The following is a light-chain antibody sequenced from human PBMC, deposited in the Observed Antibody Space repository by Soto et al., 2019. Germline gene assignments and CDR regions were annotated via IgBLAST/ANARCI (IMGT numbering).Light chain of an antibody. J-gene: IGKJ1*01. CDR2: DAS. CDR1: QSVSSY. CDR3: QQRSNWPPVWT. Sequence: EIVLKQSPATLSLSPGERATLSCRASQSVSSYLAWYQQKPGQAPRLLIYDASNRATGIPARFSGSGSGTDFTLTISSLEPEDFAVYYCQQRSNWPPVWTFGQGTKVDI. V-gene: IGKV3-11*01.